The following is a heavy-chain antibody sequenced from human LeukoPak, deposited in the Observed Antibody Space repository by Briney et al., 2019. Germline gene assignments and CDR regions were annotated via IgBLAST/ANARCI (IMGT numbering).Heavy chain of an antibody. CDR2: ITGGGGNT. CDR3: GKNRYSGSLSPFDI. D-gene: IGHD1-26*01. J-gene: IGHJ3*02. Sequence: GGSLRLSCAASKFAFSSYAMSWSRQPPGKGREWVSAITGGGGNTYYADSVKGRFTISRDNSKNTLYLQMNSLRAEDTAVYYCGKNRYSGSLSPFDIWGQGTMVTVSS. CDR1: KFAFSSYA. V-gene: IGHV3-23*01.